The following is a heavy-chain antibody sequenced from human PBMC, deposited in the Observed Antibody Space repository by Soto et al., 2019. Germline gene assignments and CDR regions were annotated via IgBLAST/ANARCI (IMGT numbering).Heavy chain of an antibody. CDR3: VKEIASAQ. CDR2: IKKDGSQK. CDR1: GFTFSNYW. V-gene: IGHV3-7*01. J-gene: IGHJ4*02. D-gene: IGHD6-25*01. Sequence: EVQLVESGGGLVQPGGSLRLSCETSGFTFSNYWMNWVRQAPEKGLEWVANIKKDGSQKNFVDSVKGRFTISRDNAKNSLYLQMDSLRVEDTAIYYCVKEIASAQWGQGTLVTVSS.